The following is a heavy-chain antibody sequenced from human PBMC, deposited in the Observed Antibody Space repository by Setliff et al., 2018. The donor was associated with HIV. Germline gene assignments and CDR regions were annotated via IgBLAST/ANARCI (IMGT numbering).Heavy chain of an antibody. CDR3: ARDLGQLVQSFYYYGMDV. CDR1: GYTFTGYY. V-gene: IGHV1-2*02. D-gene: IGHD6-6*01. J-gene: IGHJ6*02. CDR2: INPNSGGT. Sequence: GASVKVSCKASGYTFTGYYMHWVRQAPGQGLEWMGWINPNSGGTNYAQKFQGRVTMTRDTSISTAYMELSRLRSDDTAVYYCARDLGQLVQSFYYYGMDVWGQGTTVTVSS.